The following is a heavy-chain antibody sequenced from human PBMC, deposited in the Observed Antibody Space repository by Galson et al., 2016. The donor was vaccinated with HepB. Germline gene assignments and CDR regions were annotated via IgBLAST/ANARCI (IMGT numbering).Heavy chain of an antibody. V-gene: IGHV3-30-3*01. CDR3: AREDTSGWYDLNWFDP. J-gene: IGHJ5*02. CDR1: GFTFSNYV. CDR2: ISSDGSSK. Sequence: CLRLSCAASGFTFSNYVMHWVRQAPGKGLEWVAVISSDGSSKYYADSVKGRFTISRDNSKNTLYLQMSSLRAEDTAVYYCAREDTSGWYDLNWFDPWGQGTLVTVSS. D-gene: IGHD6-19*01.